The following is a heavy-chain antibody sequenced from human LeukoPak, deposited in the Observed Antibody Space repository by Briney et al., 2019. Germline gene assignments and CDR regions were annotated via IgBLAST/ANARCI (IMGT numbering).Heavy chain of an antibody. V-gene: IGHV3-64*04. J-gene: IGHJ4*02. CDR1: GFTFSSYA. CDR3: ARDQMSGRHSDFDH. D-gene: IGHD1-26*01. Sequence: TGGSLRLSCSASGFTFSSYAMHWVRQAPGKGLEYVSAISSNGGSTYYADSVKGRFTFSRDNSRNVVFLQMNSLREEDTAVYYCARDQMSGRHSDFDHWGQGTLVTVSS. CDR2: ISSNGGST.